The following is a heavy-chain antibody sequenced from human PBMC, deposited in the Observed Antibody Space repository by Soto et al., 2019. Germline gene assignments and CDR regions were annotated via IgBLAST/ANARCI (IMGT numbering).Heavy chain of an antibody. Sequence: GGSLRLSCAASGFTSSSYAMSWVRQAPGKGLEWVSAINGYGGSTYYADSVKGRFTISRDNSNNTLYLQMNSLRAEDTAVYYCAKQRDSTISCYDYWGQGTLVTVSS. CDR1: GFTSSSYA. CDR2: INGYGGST. V-gene: IGHV3-23*01. CDR3: AKQRDSTISCYDY. D-gene: IGHD2-8*01. J-gene: IGHJ4*03.